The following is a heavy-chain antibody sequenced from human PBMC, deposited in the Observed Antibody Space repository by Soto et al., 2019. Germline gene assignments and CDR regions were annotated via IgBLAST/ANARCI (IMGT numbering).Heavy chain of an antibody. CDR3: ARDRGRPDLRDTHYYDSSDLDYGIDL. CDR1: GFTFSSYW. J-gene: IGHJ6*01. Sequence: EVRLVESGGGLVQPGGSLTLSCAASGFTFSSYWMTWVRQAPGKGLEWVANINQDGSEKYYMDSMKGRFTISRDNANNSLLLQLNSLRAEDTAVYYCARDRGRPDLRDTHYYDSSDLDYGIDLWGQGTTVTVSS. D-gene: IGHD3-22*01. V-gene: IGHV3-7*01. CDR2: INQDGSEK.